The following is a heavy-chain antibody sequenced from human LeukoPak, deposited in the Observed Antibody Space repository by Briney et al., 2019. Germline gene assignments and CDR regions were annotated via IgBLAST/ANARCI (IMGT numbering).Heavy chain of an antibody. V-gene: IGHV4-4*02. J-gene: IGHJ4*02. Sequence: SETLSLTCAVSGGSISSSNWWSWVRQPPGKGLGWIGEIYHSGSTNYNPSLKSRVTISVDTSKNQFSLRLSSVTAADTAVYYCARARFDYWGQGTLVTVSS. CDR2: IYHSGST. CDR1: GGSISSSNW. CDR3: ARARFDY.